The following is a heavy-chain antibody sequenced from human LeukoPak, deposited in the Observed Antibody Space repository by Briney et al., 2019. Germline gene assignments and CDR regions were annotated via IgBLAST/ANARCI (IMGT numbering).Heavy chain of an antibody. CDR3: ARGDYGDYEGEFDY. CDR1: GYSISSGYY. CDR2: IYHSGST. Sequence: SETLSLTCTVSGYSISSGYYWGWIRQPPGKGLEWIGSIYHSGSTYYNPSLKSRVTISVDTSKNQFSLKLSSVTAADTAVYYCARGDYGDYEGEFDYWGQGTLVTVSS. V-gene: IGHV4-38-2*02. D-gene: IGHD4-17*01. J-gene: IGHJ4*02.